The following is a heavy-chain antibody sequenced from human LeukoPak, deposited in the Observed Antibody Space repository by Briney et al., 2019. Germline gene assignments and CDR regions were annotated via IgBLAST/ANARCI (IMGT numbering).Heavy chain of an antibody. V-gene: IGHV4-39*07. J-gene: IGHJ4*02. D-gene: IGHD5-12*01. CDR3: ASGYSGYDLGFDY. Sequence: PSETLSLTCTVSGGSINSPSYFWPWIRQPPGKGLEWIGEINHSGSTNYNPSLKSRVTISVDTSKNQFSLKLSSVTAADTAVYYCASGYSGYDLGFDYWGQGTLVTVSS. CDR2: INHSGST. CDR1: GGSINSPSYF.